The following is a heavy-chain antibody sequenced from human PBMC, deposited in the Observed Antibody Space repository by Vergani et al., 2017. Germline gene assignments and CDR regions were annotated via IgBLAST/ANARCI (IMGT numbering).Heavy chain of an antibody. Sequence: EVQLVQSGAEVKKPGESLKISCQGSGYSITNYWIAWVRQRPGKGLEWMGIIYAGDSDVRYSPSFQGQVTMSVDKSITTAYLQWRSLKASDTAIYYCTRHVPCGDGACLHCDHWGQGTQVTVSS. V-gene: IGHV5-51*01. D-gene: IGHD3-10*01. CDR2: IYAGDSDV. CDR1: GYSITNYW. J-gene: IGHJ4*02. CDR3: TRHVPCGDGACLHCDH.